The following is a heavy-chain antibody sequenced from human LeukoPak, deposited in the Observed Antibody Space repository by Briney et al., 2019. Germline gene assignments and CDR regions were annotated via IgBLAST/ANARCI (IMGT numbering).Heavy chain of an antibody. V-gene: IGHV4-59*01. D-gene: IGHD4-17*01. Sequence: NPSETLSLTCNVSGGSMRNYYWSWIRQPPGKGLEWIGYIYYGGSTNYNPSLKSRVTISVDTSKNQFSLKLSSVTAADTAVYYCARERAVTTYYYFDYWGQGTLVTVSS. CDR3: ARERAVTTYYYFDY. J-gene: IGHJ4*02. CDR2: IYYGGST. CDR1: GGSMRNYY.